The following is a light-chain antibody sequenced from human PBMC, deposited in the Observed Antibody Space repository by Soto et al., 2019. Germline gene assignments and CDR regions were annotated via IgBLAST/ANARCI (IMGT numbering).Light chain of an antibody. CDR3: QHRAKLLDK. J-gene: IGKJ2*01. CDR1: ESVPNY. CDR2: DAS. Sequence: DIVLTQSPATVPWAPGESSTRSCRASESVPNYVAWYQQKPGQAPRLLIYDASNRATGIPARFSGSGTGTDYTLTSGSVEPDDFAVYYWQHRAKLLDKFGEGTKVDI. V-gene: IGKV3D-11*02.